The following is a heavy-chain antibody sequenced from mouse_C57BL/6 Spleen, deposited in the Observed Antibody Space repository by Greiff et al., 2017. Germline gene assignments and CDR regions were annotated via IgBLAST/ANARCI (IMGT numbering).Heavy chain of an antibody. D-gene: IGHD2-4*01. CDR1: GFNFKDYY. V-gene: IGHV14-2*01. J-gene: IGHJ2*01. Sequence: VQLQQSGAELVKPGASVKLSCTASGFNFKDYYMNWVKQRTEQGLEWIGRIDPEDGDTKYAPKFQGKATITADTSSNTAYLQLSSLTSEDTAVYYCARGDNDGYYFCSWGQGTTLTVSS. CDR3: ARGDNDGYYFCS. CDR2: IDPEDGDT.